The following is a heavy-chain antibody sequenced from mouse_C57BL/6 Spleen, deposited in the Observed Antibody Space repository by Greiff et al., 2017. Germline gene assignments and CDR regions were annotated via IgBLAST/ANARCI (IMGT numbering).Heavy chain of an antibody. CDR1: GYTFTDYN. D-gene: IGHD4-1*01. CDR3: ARFGWDEAY. V-gene: IGHV1-22*01. J-gene: IGHJ3*01. CDR2: INPNTGGT. Sequence: VQLQQSGPELVKPGASVKMSCKASGYTFTDYNMHWVKQSHGKSLEWIGYINPNTGGTSYNQKFKGKAILTVNKSSSTAYMELRSLTSEDSAIYSCARFGWDEAYWGQGTLVTVSA.